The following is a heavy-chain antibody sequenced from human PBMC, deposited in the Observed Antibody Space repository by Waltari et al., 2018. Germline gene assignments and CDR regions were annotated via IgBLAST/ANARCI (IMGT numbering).Heavy chain of an antibody. CDR2: IYHSGST. J-gene: IGHJ1*01. Sequence: QVQLQESGPGLVKPSETLSLTCAVSGYSISSGYYWRWIRQPPGKGLEWIGSIYHSGSTYYNPSLKSRVTISVDTSKNQFSLKLSSVTAADTAVYYCASRPVVTRRYFQHWGQGTLVTVSS. V-gene: IGHV4-38-2*01. CDR3: ASRPVVTRRYFQH. D-gene: IGHD2-21*02. CDR1: GYSISSGYY.